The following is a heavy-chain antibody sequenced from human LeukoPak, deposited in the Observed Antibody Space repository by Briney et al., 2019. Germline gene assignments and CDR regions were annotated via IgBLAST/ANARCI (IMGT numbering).Heavy chain of an antibody. D-gene: IGHD2-21*02. CDR3: ARSHCGGDCYSSRWQILYGYYYYYMDV. CDR2: INHSGSS. CDR1: GGSFRGFY. V-gene: IGHV4-34*01. J-gene: IGHJ6*03. Sequence: SETLSLTCAVYGGSFRGFYWTWIRQSPGKGLEWIGEINHSGSSSYNPSLKSRIMISVDMSKNQFSLKARSVTAADTAVYYCARSHCGGDCYSSRWQILYGYYYYYMDVWGTGTTVTVSS.